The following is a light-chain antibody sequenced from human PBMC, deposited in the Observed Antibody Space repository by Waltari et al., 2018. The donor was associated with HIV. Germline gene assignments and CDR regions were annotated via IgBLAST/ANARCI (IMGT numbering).Light chain of an antibody. CDR1: NSAIGYYNY. J-gene: IGLJ3*02. Sequence: QFALTQPASVSGSPGQSITVSCTGTNSAIGYYNYVSWYQQHPGKAPKIIIYEVSNRPSGVSNRFSGSKSGNTASLTISGLQAEDEADYFCSSLTNSATLSVLFGGGTKLTVL. V-gene: IGLV2-14*01. CDR2: EVS. CDR3: SSLTNSATLSVL.